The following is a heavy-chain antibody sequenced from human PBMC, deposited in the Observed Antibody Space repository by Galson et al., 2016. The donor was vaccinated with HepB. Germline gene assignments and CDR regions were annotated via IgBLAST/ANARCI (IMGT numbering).Heavy chain of an antibody. CDR2: IYYSGST. CDR3: ARGRGRTYYFDY. D-gene: IGHD2-15*01. V-gene: IGHV4-39*01. Sequence: ETLSLTCTVSDGSISSSKYYWGWIRQPPGKGLEWIGNIYYSGSTYYNPSLKSRVTISVDTSKDQFSLKLTSVTAADTAVYYCARGRGRTYYFDYWGQGTLVTVSS. CDR1: DGSISSSKYY. J-gene: IGHJ4*02.